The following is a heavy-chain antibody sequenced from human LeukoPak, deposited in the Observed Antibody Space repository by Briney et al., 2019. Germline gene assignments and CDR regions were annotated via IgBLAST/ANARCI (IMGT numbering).Heavy chain of an antibody. D-gene: IGHD2-8*01. Sequence: GGSLILSCAASGFTFSSYGMHWVRQAPGKGLEWVAVISYDGSNKYYADSVKGRFTISRDNSKNTLYLQMNSLRAEDTAVYYCAKGKWYYFDYWGQGTLVTVSS. CDR1: GFTFSSYG. J-gene: IGHJ4*02. V-gene: IGHV3-30*18. CDR3: AKGKWYYFDY. CDR2: ISYDGSNK.